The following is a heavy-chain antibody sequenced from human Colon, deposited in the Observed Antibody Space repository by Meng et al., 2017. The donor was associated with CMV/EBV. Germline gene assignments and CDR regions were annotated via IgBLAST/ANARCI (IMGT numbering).Heavy chain of an antibody. CDR1: GFTFSSYT. D-gene: IGHD1-1*01. J-gene: IGHJ6*02. Sequence: GGSLRLSCAASGFTFSSYTMNWVRQAPGQGLEWVSSISSTSSYIYYADSVKGRFTISRDNAKNSVSLEMNSLRVEDTAMYYCATLQLDRRINYGVDVWGQGTTVTVSS. V-gene: IGHV3-21*01. CDR2: ISSTSSYI. CDR3: ATLQLDRRINYGVDV.